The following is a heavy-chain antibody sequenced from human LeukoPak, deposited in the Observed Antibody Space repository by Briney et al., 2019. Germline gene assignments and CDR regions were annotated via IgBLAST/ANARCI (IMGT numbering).Heavy chain of an antibody. CDR2: INYSGST. J-gene: IGHJ3*02. Sequence: SETLSLTCTVSGGSISSYYWSWIRQPPGKGLEYIGYINYSGSTNYNPSLTSRLTISVDTSKNHFSLKLSSVTAADTAVYYCARVVWDSSSWDSFDIWGQGTMVTVSS. D-gene: IGHD6-13*01. CDR3: ARVVWDSSSWDSFDI. V-gene: IGHV4-59*08. CDR1: GGSISSYY.